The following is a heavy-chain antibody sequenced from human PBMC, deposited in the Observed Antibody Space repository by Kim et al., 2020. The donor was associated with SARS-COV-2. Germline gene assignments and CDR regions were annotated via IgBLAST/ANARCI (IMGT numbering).Heavy chain of an antibody. CDR3: ARVVYYDSSGYYNGAYFDY. Sequence: SETLSLTCTVSGGSISSSSYYWGWIRQPPGKGLEWIGSIYYSGSTYYNPSLKSRVTISVDTSKNQFSLKLSPVTAADTAVYYCARVVYYDSSGYYNGAYFDYWGQGTLVTVSS. V-gene: IGHV4-39*07. CDR2: IYYSGST. D-gene: IGHD3-22*01. J-gene: IGHJ4*02. CDR1: GGSISSSSYY.